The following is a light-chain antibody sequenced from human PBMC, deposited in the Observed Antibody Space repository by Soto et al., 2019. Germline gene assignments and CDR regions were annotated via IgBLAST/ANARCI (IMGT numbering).Light chain of an antibody. CDR1: QSVSRY. J-gene: IGKJ5*01. Sequence: VLSQSPAALSMYPGERPQRSCRASQSVSRYLAWYQQKPGQAPRLLIYDASNRATGIPARFSGSGSGTDFTLPISSLEPEDFAVYYCQQRSNWPITFGQGTRLEI. CDR3: QQRSNWPIT. V-gene: IGKV3-11*01. CDR2: DAS.